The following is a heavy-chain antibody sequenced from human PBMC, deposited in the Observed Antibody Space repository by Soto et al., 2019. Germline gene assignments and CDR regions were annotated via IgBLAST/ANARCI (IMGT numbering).Heavy chain of an antibody. CDR1: GFTFDDYA. CDR3: PKESYYYLKV. J-gene: IGHJ6*03. Sequence: GGSLRLSCAASGFTFDDYAMHWVRQAPGKGLEWVSGISWNSGSIGYADSVKGRFTISRDNAKNSLYLQMNSLRAEDTALYYCPKESYYYLKVWGKGTPVTVPS. CDR2: ISWNSGSI. V-gene: IGHV3-9*01.